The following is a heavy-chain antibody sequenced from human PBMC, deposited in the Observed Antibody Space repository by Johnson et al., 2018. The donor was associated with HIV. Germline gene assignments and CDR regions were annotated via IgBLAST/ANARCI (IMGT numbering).Heavy chain of an antibody. CDR1: GFTFSSYG. Sequence: QVQLVESGGGVVQPGRSLRLSCAASGFTFSSYGMAWVRQAPGKGLEWVALISYDGSNKFYADSVKGRFTISRDNSKNTLYLQMHSLRAEDTAVYYCARDSQWEIDDAFDIWGQGTMVTVSS. D-gene: IGHD1-26*01. CDR2: ISYDGSNK. V-gene: IGHV3-30*03. J-gene: IGHJ3*02. CDR3: ARDSQWEIDDAFDI.